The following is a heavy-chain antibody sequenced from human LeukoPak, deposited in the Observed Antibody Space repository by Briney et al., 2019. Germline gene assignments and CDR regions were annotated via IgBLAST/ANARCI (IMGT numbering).Heavy chain of an antibody. CDR3: ARANYYDSSGPPSGLDY. D-gene: IGHD3-22*01. CDR1: TDSTNTYY. V-gene: IGHV4-59*12. Sequence: SETLSLTCSVSTDSTNTYYWSWIRQPPGKGLEWIGHIYHSGSTDYKPSFKSRVTLSVDASKNQFSLKLSSVTAADTAVYYCARANYYDSSGPPSGLDYWGQGTLVTVSS. CDR2: IYHSGST. J-gene: IGHJ4*02.